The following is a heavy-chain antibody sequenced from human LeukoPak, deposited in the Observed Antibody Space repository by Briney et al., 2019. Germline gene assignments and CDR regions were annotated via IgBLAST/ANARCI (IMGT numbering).Heavy chain of an antibody. J-gene: IGHJ6*02. V-gene: IGHV3-30*02. CDR2: IRYDGIYK. CDR1: GFTLSSYG. D-gene: IGHD3-9*01. CDR3: ARPIDYDILTGQYCYYGMDV. Sequence: GGSLRLSCAASGFTLSSYGMHWVRQAPGKGLEWVAFIRYDGIYKYYADSVKGRFTVSRDNSTNTLYLQMNSLRAEDTAVYYCARPIDYDILTGQYCYYGMDVWGQGTTVTVSS.